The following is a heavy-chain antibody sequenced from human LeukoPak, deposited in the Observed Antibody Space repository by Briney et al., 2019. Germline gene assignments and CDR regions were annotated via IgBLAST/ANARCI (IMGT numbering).Heavy chain of an antibody. CDR2: ISSDSRTI. D-gene: IGHD3-10*01. V-gene: IGHV3-48*02. CDR1: GFTFSSYS. J-gene: IGHJ4*02. CDR3: ARFGSGTSYITNYFDY. Sequence: GGSLRLSCAASGFTFSSYSMNWVRQAPGKGLEWVSYISSDSRTIYYADSVKGRFTISRDNAKNSLYLQMKSLRDEDTAVYYCARFGSGTSYITNYFDYWGQGTLVTVSS.